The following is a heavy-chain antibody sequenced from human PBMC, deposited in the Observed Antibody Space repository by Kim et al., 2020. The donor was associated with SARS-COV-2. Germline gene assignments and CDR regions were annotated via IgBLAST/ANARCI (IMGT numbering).Heavy chain of an antibody. D-gene: IGHD3-22*01. V-gene: IGHV5-51*01. J-gene: IGHJ3*02. Sequence: SYSPSFQGKVTISADKSISTAYLQWSSLKASDTAMYYCARQLTMISAFDIWGQGTMVTVSS. CDR3: ARQLTMISAFDI.